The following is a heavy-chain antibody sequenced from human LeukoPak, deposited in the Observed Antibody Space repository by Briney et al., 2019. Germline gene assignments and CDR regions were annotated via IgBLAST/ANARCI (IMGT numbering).Heavy chain of an antibody. D-gene: IGHD5-18*01. CDR2: IIPIFGTA. J-gene: IGHJ4*02. Sequence: SVKVSCKASGGTFSTYAISWVRQAPGQGLEWMGGIIPIFGTAHYSQKFQGRVTITADQSTSTAYIELSSLRSEDTAVYYCARVEIQLWLPVHFDYWGQGTLVTVSS. CDR3: ARVEIQLWLPVHFDY. V-gene: IGHV1-69*13. CDR1: GGTFSTYA.